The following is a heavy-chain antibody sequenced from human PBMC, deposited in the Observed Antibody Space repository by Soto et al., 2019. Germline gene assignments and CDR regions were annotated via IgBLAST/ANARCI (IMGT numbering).Heavy chain of an antibody. J-gene: IGHJ3*02. Sequence: QVQLVQSGAEVKKPGASVKVSCKASEYTFTSYDINWVRQATGQGLEWMGWMNPNSGNTGYAQKFQGSVTMTRNTSISTAYMELSSLRSEDTAVYYCARGINYYDSGDDAFDIWGQGTMVTVSS. D-gene: IGHD3-10*01. CDR2: MNPNSGNT. CDR1: EYTFTSYD. V-gene: IGHV1-8*01. CDR3: ARGINYYDSGDDAFDI.